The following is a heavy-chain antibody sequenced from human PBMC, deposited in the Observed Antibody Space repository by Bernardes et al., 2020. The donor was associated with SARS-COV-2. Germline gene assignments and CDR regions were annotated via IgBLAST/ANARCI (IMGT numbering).Heavy chain of an antibody. V-gene: IGHV4-4*07. Sequence: SATLTLTCTVSGGSISSSYWSWIRQPAGPGLEWIGRIYTSGSTNYNPSLKSRVTMSVDTSKNQFSLKLSSVTAADTAVYYCARDPSEGPFYYYYYGMDVWGQGTTVTVSS. J-gene: IGHJ6*02. CDR3: ARDPSEGPFYYYYYGMDV. CDR1: GGSISSSY. CDR2: IYTSGST.